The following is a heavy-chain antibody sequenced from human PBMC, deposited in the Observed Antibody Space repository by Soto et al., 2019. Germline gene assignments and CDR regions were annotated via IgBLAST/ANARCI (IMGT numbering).Heavy chain of an antibody. CDR1: GYTFTNYG. CDR3: ARGGSSWSAEYYQH. D-gene: IGHD6-13*01. V-gene: IGHV1-18*01. CDR2: INANNGNT. Sequence: ASVKVSCKASGYTFTNYGISWVRQAPGQGPEWMGWINANNGNTKYAETLQGRGTMTTDTSTSTAYMELRSLRSDDTALYYCARGGSSWSAEYYQHWGQGTLVTVSS. J-gene: IGHJ1*01.